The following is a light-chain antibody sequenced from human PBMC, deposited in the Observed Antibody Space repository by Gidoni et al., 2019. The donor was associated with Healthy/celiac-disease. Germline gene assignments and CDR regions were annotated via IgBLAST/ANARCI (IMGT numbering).Light chain of an antibody. V-gene: IGLV1-44*01. J-gene: IGLJ3*02. CDR1: SSNIGSNT. Sequence: QSVLSPPPSASRTPGQRVTIPCSGSSSNIGSNTVTWYQQLPGTAPKLLIYSNNHRPSGVPDRCSGAKSGTSASLVISGLQSEDEADYYCAAWDDSLNGRVFGGGTKLTVL. CDR3: AAWDDSLNGRV. CDR2: SNN.